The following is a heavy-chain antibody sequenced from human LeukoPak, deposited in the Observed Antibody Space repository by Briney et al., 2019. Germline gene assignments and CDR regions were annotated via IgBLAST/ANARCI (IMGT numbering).Heavy chain of an antibody. CDR3: AKGRGGSYYFPFDY. J-gene: IGHJ4*02. V-gene: IGHV3-9*01. CDR2: ISWNSGSI. Sequence: PGGSLRLSCAASGFTFDDYAMHWVRQAPGKGLEWVSGISWNSGSIGYADSVKGRFTISRDNAKNSLYLQMNSLRAEDTALYYCAKGRGGSYYFPFDYWGQGTLVTVSS. D-gene: IGHD1-26*01. CDR1: GFTFDDYA.